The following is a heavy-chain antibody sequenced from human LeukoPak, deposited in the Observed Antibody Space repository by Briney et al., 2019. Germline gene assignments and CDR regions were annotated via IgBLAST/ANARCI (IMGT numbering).Heavy chain of an antibody. D-gene: IGHD7-27*01. V-gene: IGHV6-1*01. J-gene: IGHJ4*02. Sequence: SQTLSLTFAHSGDSVSSNSAARNWIRQSPSRGLEWLGRTYYRSKWYNEYAISVKSPITINADTSKNQFSLQLNSVTPEDTAVYYCARELTGFDYWGQGTLVTVSS. CDR3: ARELTGFDY. CDR1: GDSVSSNSAA. CDR2: TYYRSKWYN.